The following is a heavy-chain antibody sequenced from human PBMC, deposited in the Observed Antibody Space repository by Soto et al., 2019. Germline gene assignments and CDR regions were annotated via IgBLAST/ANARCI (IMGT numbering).Heavy chain of an antibody. CDR3: ARDRYDFWSGSNWFDP. Sequence: PGGSLRLSCAASGFTVSSNYMSWVRQAPGKGLEWVSVIYSGGSTYYADSVKGRFTISRDNSKNTLYLQMNSLRAEDTAVYYCARDRYDFWSGSNWFDPWGQGTLVTVSS. CDR2: IYSGGST. D-gene: IGHD3-3*01. V-gene: IGHV3-66*01. CDR1: GFTVSSNY. J-gene: IGHJ5*02.